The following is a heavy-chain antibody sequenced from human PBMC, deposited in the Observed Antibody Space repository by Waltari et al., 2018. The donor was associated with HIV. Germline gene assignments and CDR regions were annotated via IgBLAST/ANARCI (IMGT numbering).Heavy chain of an antibody. CDR3: AKGRGKTYGSYGLDV. Sequence: VESGGGVVQPGGSLILSCVASRFHISDYVLHWVRQAPGKGMEGGARSSSNGNKGNKIDSVAGRFQISRDNPTNTLFLQMNSLTSEDTAIYYCAKGRGKTYGSYGLDVWGQGTTVTVSS. D-gene: IGHD3-10*01. CDR1: RFHISDYV. V-gene: IGHV3-30*18. CDR2: SSSNGNKG. J-gene: IGHJ6*02.